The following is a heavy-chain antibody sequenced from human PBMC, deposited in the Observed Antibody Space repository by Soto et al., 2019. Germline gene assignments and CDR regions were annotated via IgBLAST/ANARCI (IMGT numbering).Heavy chain of an antibody. CDR2: IYYSGST. CDR1: GGSISSYY. Sequence: SETLSLTCTVSGGSISSYYWGWIRQPPGKGLEWIGSIYYSGSTYYNPSLKSRVTISVDTSKNQFSLKLSSVTAADTAVYYCAAIPATTILTDYWGQGTLVTVSS. D-gene: IGHD2-2*02. J-gene: IGHJ4*02. CDR3: AAIPATTILTDY. V-gene: IGHV4-39*01.